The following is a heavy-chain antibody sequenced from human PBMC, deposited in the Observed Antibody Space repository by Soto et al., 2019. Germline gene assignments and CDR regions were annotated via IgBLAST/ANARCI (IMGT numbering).Heavy chain of an antibody. CDR2: IRSKAYGGTT. Sequence: PGGSLRLSCTASGFTFCDYAMSWFGQAPGKGLEWVGFIRSKAYGGTTEYAASVKGRFTISRDDSKSIAYLQMNSLKTEDTAVYYCTRDSDIVVVPAAMREPWFDPWGQGTLVTVSS. J-gene: IGHJ5*02. D-gene: IGHD2-2*01. CDR1: GFTFCDYA. CDR3: TRDSDIVVVPAAMREPWFDP. V-gene: IGHV3-49*03.